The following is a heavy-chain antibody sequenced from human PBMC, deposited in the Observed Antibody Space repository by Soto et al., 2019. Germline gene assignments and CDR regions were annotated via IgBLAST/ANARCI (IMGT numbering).Heavy chain of an antibody. Sequence: ASVKVSCKASGYTFTSYDINWVRQATGQGLEWMVCMNPNSGNTGYAQKFQGRVTMTRNTSISTAYMELSSLRSEDTAVYYCARVLKGLGGDYWGQGTLVTVSS. D-gene: IGHD3-9*01. V-gene: IGHV1-8*01. CDR1: GYTFTSYD. J-gene: IGHJ4*02. CDR3: ARVLKGLGGDY. CDR2: MNPNSGNT.